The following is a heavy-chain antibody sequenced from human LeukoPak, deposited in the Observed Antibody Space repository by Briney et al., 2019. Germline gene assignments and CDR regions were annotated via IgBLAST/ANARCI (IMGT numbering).Heavy chain of an antibody. CDR2: IRTSRSDK. V-gene: IGHV3-11*01. D-gene: IGHD3-10*01. Sequence: GGPLRLFCAASEFTFRDHYMILVPHATGKGLGGVSYIRTSRSDKYYADSVKGRFTISRDNAKNSLYLQLNSLRAEDTAVYYCANLHYFGSIHWGQGTLVTVSS. J-gene: IGHJ1*01. CDR1: EFTFRDHY. CDR3: ANLHYFGSIH.